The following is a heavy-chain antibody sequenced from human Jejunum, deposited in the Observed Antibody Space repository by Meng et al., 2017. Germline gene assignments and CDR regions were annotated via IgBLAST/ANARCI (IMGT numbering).Heavy chain of an antibody. Sequence: GSLKISCAASGISFSTYWMIWVRQAPGKGLEWVANIKQDGSEKHSVDSVMGRFTISRDKGKNSLYLQMNTLRAEETAVYYWARDLRYSDSRGYWSGPFDIWGQGTLVTVSS. V-gene: IGHV3-7*01. J-gene: IGHJ3*02. CDR3: ARDLRYSDSRGYWSGPFDI. D-gene: IGHD3-22*01. CDR2: IKQDGSEK. CDR1: GISFSTYW.